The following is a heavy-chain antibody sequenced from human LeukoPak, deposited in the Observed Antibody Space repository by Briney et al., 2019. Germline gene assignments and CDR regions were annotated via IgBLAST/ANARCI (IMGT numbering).Heavy chain of an antibody. CDR2: ISSSSSYI. Sequence: PGGSLRLSCAASGFTFSSYEMNWVRQAPGKGLEWVSSISSSSSYIYYADSVKGRFTISRDNAKNSLYLQMNSLRAEDTAVYFCARYCTFRTCSGTKFDYWGQGTLVTVSS. V-gene: IGHV3-21*01. CDR3: ARYCTFRTCSGTKFDY. CDR1: GFTFSSYE. J-gene: IGHJ4*02. D-gene: IGHD1-1*01.